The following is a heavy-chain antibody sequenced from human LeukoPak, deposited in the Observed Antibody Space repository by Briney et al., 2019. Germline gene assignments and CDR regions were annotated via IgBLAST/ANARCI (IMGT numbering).Heavy chain of an antibody. D-gene: IGHD1-26*01. J-gene: IGHJ4*02. Sequence: PGGSLRLSCAASGFTLSNYPMGWVRQAPVKGLEWLSAIGEEKSGSWTKSADSVKGRFTISRDNSENTLYLQMDSLTVEDTAVYYCAKAGVISGWEYWGQGVLVTVSS. CDR2: IGEEKSGSWT. CDR3: AKAGVISGWEY. CDR1: GFTLSNYP. V-gene: IGHV3-23*01.